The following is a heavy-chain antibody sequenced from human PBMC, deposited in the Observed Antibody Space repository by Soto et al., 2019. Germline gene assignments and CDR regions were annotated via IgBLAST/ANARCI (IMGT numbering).Heavy chain of an antibody. Sequence: GGSLRLSCAASGFTFGDYYMSWIRLAPGKGLEWLSYLSNSGDVIYYAASVKGRFTISRDNAKSSLYLQMASLRVEDTAVYYCARGKRGPFGALQTPVDAWGKGTTVTVSS. CDR3: ARGKRGPFGALQTPVDA. J-gene: IGHJ6*04. CDR1: GFTFGDYY. V-gene: IGHV3-11*01. CDR2: LSNSGDVI. D-gene: IGHD3-10*01.